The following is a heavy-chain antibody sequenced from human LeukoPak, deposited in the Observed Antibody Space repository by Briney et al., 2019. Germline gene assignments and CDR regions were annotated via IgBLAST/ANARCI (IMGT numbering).Heavy chain of an antibody. J-gene: IGHJ2*01. CDR3: ARDTAMAPNWYFDL. CDR1: GYTFTSYG. D-gene: IGHD5-18*01. V-gene: IGHV1-18*01. CDR2: ISAYNGNT. Sequence: ASVKVSCKASGYTFTSYGISWVRQAPGQGLEWMGWISAYNGNTNYAQKLQGRVTMATDTSTSTAYMELRSLRSDDTAVYYCARDTAMAPNWYFDLWGRGTLVTVSS.